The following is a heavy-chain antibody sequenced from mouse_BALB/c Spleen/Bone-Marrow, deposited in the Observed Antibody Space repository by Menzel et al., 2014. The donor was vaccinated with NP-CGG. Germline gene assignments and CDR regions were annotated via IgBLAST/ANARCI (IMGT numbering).Heavy chain of an antibody. V-gene: IGHV14-3*02. D-gene: IGHD1-1*01. CDR1: GFNIXDTY. Sequence: EVKLVESGAELVKPGASVKLSCTASGFNIXDTYMHWVKERPEQGLEWIGRIDPANGNTKYDPKFQGKATITADTSSNTAYLQLSSLTSEDTAVYYCVYGRDWYFDVWGAGTTVTVSS. CDR2: IDPANGNT. J-gene: IGHJ1*01. CDR3: VYGRDWYFDV.